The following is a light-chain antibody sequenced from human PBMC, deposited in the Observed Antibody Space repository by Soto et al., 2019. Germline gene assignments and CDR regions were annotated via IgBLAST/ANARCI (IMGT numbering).Light chain of an antibody. CDR1: QSVSSH. CDR3: QQYNSWPPYT. Sequence: EIVLTQSPATLSLSPGEGATVSCRASQSVSSHLAWYQQKRGQAPRLLIYDASSRATGIPARFSGSGSGTEFTLTISSLQSEDFAVYYCQQYNSWPPYTFGQGTRLEIK. J-gene: IGKJ5*01. V-gene: IGKV3-15*01. CDR2: DAS.